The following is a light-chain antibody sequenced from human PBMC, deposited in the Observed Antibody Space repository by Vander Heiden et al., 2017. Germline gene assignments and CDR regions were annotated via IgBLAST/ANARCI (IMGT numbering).Light chain of an antibody. CDR3: MQALQTPRT. CDR2: LRS. CDR1: QSLLHSNGYNY. J-gene: IGKJ5*01. V-gene: IGKV2-28*01. Sequence: DIVMTQSPLSLPVTPGEPASISCRSSQSLLHSNGYNYLDWYLQKPGQSPQLLIYLRSNRASGVPDRFSDSGSGTDFTLKISRVEAEDVGVYYCMQALQTPRTFGQGTRLEIK.